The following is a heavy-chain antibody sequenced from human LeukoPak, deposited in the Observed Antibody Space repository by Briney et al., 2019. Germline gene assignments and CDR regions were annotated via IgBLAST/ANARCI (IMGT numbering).Heavy chain of an antibody. V-gene: IGHV4-59*01. Sequence: PSETLSLTCTVSGGSISSYYWSWTRQPPGKGLEWIGYIYYSGSTNYNPSLKSRVTISVDTSKNQFSLKLSSVTAADTAVYYCAKSSPKYDSSGYGAFDIWGQGTMVTVSS. CDR2: IYYSGST. CDR3: AKSSPKYDSSGYGAFDI. CDR1: GGSISSYY. D-gene: IGHD3-22*01. J-gene: IGHJ3*02.